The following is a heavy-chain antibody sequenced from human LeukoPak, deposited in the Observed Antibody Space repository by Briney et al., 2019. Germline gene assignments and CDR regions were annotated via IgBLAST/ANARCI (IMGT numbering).Heavy chain of an antibody. Sequence: GGSLRLSCAASGFTFSSYGMHWVRQAPGKGLEGVAVIWYDGSNKYYADSVKGRFTISRDNSKNTLYLQMNSLRAEDTAVYYCARDHPAMVLYYGMDVWGQGTLVTVSS. V-gene: IGHV3-33*01. J-gene: IGHJ6*02. CDR1: GFTFSSYG. CDR2: IWYDGSNK. D-gene: IGHD5-18*01. CDR3: ARDHPAMVLYYGMDV.